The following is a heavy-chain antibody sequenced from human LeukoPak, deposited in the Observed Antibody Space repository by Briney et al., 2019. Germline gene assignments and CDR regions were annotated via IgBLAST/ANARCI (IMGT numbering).Heavy chain of an antibody. V-gene: IGHV3-74*01. Sequence: GGSLRLFCAASGFTFSSYWMHWVRQAPGKGLVWLSRINGDGSSTSYADSVKGRFTISRDNAKNTLYLQMNSLRAEDTAVYYCARDGLGSAHAYWGQGTLVTVSS. CDR2: INGDGSST. D-gene: IGHD3/OR15-3a*01. CDR3: ARDGLGSAHAY. J-gene: IGHJ4*02. CDR1: GFTFSSYW.